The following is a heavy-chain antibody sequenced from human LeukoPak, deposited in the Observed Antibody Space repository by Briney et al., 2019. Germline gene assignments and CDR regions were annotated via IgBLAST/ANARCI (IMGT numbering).Heavy chain of an antibody. Sequence: PSQTLSLTCTVSGGSINSGNYYWSWIRQTAGKGLEWIGRMYPGGSTEYSPSLKSRVSISVDTSKNQVSLKLSSVTAADTALYYCSRENLYYYGSWGVFHYWGQGTLVTVSS. CDR2: MYPGGST. V-gene: IGHV4-61*02. D-gene: IGHD3-10*01. J-gene: IGHJ4*02. CDR1: GGSINSGNYY. CDR3: SRENLYYYGSWGVFHY.